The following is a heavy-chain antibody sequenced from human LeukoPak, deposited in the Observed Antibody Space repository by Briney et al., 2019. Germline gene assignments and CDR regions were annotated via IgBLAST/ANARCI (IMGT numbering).Heavy chain of an antibody. CDR3: AKGKVNHDGALDA. Sequence: HPGGSLRLSCAASGFTFSSYAMHWVRQAPGKGLEWVAVISYDGSNKYYADSVKGRFTISRDNSKKTLYLQMNSLRAEDTAVYYCAKGKVNHDGALDAWGQGTLVTVSS. D-gene: IGHD2-21*01. CDR1: GFTFSSYA. V-gene: IGHV3-30-3*01. J-gene: IGHJ3*01. CDR2: ISYDGSNK.